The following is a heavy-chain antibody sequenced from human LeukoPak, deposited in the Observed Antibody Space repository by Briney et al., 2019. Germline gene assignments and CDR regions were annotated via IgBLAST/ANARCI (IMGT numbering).Heavy chain of an antibody. CDR2: MNPNSGNT. CDR3: ARGVELRYFDWTLPYYYYYYGMDV. D-gene: IGHD3-9*01. J-gene: IGHJ6*02. V-gene: IGHV1-8*01. CDR1: GYTFTSYD. Sequence: GASVKVSCKASGYTFTSYDINWVRQATGQGLEWMGWMNPNSGNTGYAQKFQGRVTMTRNTSISTAYMELSSLRSEDTAVYYCARGVELRYFDWTLPYYYYYYGMDVWGQGTTVTVSS.